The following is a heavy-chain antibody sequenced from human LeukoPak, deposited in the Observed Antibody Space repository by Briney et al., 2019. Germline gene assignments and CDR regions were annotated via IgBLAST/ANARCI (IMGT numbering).Heavy chain of an antibody. J-gene: IGHJ3*02. Sequence: SETLSLTCTVSGGSISSYYWSWIRQPPGKGLEWIGYIYYSGSTNYNPSLKSRVTISVDTSENQFSLKLSSVTAADTAVYYCAMGIPAALDAFDIWGQGTMVTVSS. D-gene: IGHD2-2*01. CDR3: AMGIPAALDAFDI. CDR1: GGSISSYY. CDR2: IYYSGST. V-gene: IGHV4-59*01.